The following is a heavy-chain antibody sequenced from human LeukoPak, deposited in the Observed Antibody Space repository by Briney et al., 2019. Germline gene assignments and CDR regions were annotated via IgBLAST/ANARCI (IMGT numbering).Heavy chain of an antibody. J-gene: IGHJ3*02. Sequence: GGSLRLSCAASGFTFSSYATSWVRQAPGKGLEWVSAISGSGGSTYYADSVKGRFTISRDNSKNTLYLQMNSLRAEDTAVYYCAKGLIYGDVPDDAFDIWGQGTMVTVSS. D-gene: IGHD4-17*01. CDR1: GFTFSSYA. CDR3: AKGLIYGDVPDDAFDI. CDR2: ISGSGGST. V-gene: IGHV3-23*01.